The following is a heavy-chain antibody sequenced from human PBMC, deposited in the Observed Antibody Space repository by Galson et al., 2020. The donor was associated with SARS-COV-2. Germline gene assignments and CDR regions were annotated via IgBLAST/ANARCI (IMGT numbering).Heavy chain of an antibody. Sequence: GSLRLSCAASGFTVSSNYMSWVRQAPGKGLEWVSVIYSGGSTYYADSVKGRFTISRDNSKNTLYLQMNSLRAEDTAVYYCATGNYYDSSLPDYWGQGTLVTVSS. V-gene: IGHV3-53*01. CDR3: ATGNYYDSSLPDY. J-gene: IGHJ4*02. D-gene: IGHD3-22*01. CDR1: GFTVSSNY. CDR2: IYSGGST.